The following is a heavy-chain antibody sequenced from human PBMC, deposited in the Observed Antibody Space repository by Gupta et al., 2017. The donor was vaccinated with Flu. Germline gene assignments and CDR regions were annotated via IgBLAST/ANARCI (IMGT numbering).Heavy chain of an antibody. V-gene: IGHV3-7*01. CDR2: TRQDGRGK. D-gene: IGHD3-22*01. CDR3: ARAHTPYYDSRGDYHNWFDP. CDR1: GFTFSDYW. J-gene: IGHJ5*02. Sequence: EVQLVDSGGGLVQPGGSLRLSCAASGFTFSDYWMNWVRQAPGRGLGLGANTRQDGRGKYYADSVKGRYTIARDKAKNSLDLQMDSLRAEDTAVYYCARAHTPYYDSRGDYHNWFDPWGQGTLVTVSS.